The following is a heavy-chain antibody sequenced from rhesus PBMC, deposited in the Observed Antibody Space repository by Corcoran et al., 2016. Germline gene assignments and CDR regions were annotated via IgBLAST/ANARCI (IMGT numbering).Heavy chain of an antibody. J-gene: IGHJ4*01. Sequence: QVQLQESGPGLVKPSETLSLTCAVSGGSISDDYYWSWIRQPPGKGLAWIWYLYGSGWGTNYNPSLKNPVTISMDTSKNQFSLKLSSVTAADTAVYYCARGEYSNYFDYWGQGVLVTVSS. CDR3: ARGEYSNYFDY. V-gene: IGHV4-106*01. CDR1: GGSISDDYY. D-gene: IGHD4-23*01. CDR2: LYGSGWGT.